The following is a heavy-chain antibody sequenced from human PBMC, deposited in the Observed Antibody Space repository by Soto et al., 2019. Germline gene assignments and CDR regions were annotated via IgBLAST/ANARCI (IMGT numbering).Heavy chain of an antibody. CDR1: GFTFSTYA. J-gene: IGHJ6*02. V-gene: IGHV3-23*01. CDR2: ISGSGGST. CDR3: ASSLRDYYYYYGMDV. Sequence: EVQLLESGGGLVQPGGSLRLSCAASGFTFSTYAMSWVHQAPGKGLEWVSAISGSGGSTFYADSVKGRFTISRDNSKNTLYLQMNTLRAEDTAVYYCASSLRDYYYYYGMDVWGQGTTVTVSS. D-gene: IGHD3-3*01.